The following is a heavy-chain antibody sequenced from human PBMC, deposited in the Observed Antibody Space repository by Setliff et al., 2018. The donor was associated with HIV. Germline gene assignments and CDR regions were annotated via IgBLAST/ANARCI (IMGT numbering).Heavy chain of an antibody. V-gene: IGHV1-3*01. J-gene: IGHJ4*02. D-gene: IGHD2-15*01. CDR1: GYTFTGYA. CDR3: ARGLPDCSGGNCYPYRFDY. Sequence: ASVKVSCKASGYTFTGYAMHWVRQAPGQRLEWMGWINAGNGNTIYSQKFQGRVTITRDTSASTAYMELSSLRSEDTAVYYCARGLPDCSGGNCYPYRFDYWGQGTLVTVSS. CDR2: INAGNGNT.